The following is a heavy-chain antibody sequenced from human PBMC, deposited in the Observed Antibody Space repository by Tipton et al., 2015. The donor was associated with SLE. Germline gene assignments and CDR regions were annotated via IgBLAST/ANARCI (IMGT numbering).Heavy chain of an antibody. CDR1: GITFSIYA. J-gene: IGHJ4*02. Sequence: SLRLSCVASGITFSIYAMSWVRQAPGKGLEWVSVISVSGDSTYYADSVKGRFTISRDNSKNTLYLQMNSLRAEDTAVYYCAKSVSVYGDYVRYYFDYWGQGTLVTVSS. D-gene: IGHD4-17*01. V-gene: IGHV3-23*01. CDR2: ISVSGDST. CDR3: AKSVSVYGDYVRYYFDY.